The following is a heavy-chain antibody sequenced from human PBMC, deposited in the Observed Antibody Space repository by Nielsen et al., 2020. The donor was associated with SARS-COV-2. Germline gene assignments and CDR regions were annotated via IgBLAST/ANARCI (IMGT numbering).Heavy chain of an antibody. CDR2: INTNTGNP. Sequence: ASVKVSCKASGYTFTSYAMNWVRQAPGQGLEWMGWINTNTGNPTYAQGFTGRFVFSLDTSVSTAYLQISSLKAENTAVYYCARDVSWYSSSWYVYWGQGTLVTVSS. CDR3: ARDVSWYSSSWYVY. J-gene: IGHJ4*02. CDR1: GYTFTSYA. D-gene: IGHD6-13*01. V-gene: IGHV7-4-1*02.